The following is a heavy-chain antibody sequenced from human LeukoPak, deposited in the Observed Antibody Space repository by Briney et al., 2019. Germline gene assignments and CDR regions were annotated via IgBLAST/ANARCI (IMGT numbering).Heavy chain of an antibody. CDR1: GFTFSSYS. J-gene: IGHJ4*02. CDR2: ISSSSSYI. Sequence: GGSLRLSCAASGFTFSSYSMNWVRQAPGKGPEWVSSISSSSSYIYYADSVKGRFTISRDNAKNSLYLQMNSLRAEDTAVYYCASGLAYCGGDCYGYWGQGTLVTVSS. V-gene: IGHV3-21*01. CDR3: ASGLAYCGGDCYGY. D-gene: IGHD2-21*02.